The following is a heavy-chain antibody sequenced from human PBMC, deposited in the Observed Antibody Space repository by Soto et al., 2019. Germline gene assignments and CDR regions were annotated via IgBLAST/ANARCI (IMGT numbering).Heavy chain of an antibody. J-gene: IGHJ4*02. Sequence: SETLSLTCAVYGGSFSGYYWSWIRQPPGKGLEWVGYIYHSGSTYYNPSLKSRVTISVDRSKNQFSLKLSSVTAADTAVYYCARSLRGTPYYFDYWGQGTLVTVSS. V-gene: IGHV4-30-2*01. CDR2: IYHSGST. CDR3: ARSLRGTPYYFDY. CDR1: GGSFSGYY. D-gene: IGHD3-16*01.